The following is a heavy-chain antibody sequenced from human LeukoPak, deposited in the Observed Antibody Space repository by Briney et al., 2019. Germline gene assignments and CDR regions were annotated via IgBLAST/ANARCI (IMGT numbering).Heavy chain of an antibody. CDR1: GFTFSSYG. J-gene: IGHJ4*02. CDR3: ARDDSGSSFGY. D-gene: IGHD3-10*01. CDR2: ISFDGSNK. Sequence: GGSLRLSCAASGFTFSSYGMHWVRQAPGKGLEWVAVISFDGSNKYYADSVKGRFTISRDNSKNTLYLQMNSLRAEDTAVYYCARDDSGSSFGYWGQGTLVTVSS. V-gene: IGHV3-30*03.